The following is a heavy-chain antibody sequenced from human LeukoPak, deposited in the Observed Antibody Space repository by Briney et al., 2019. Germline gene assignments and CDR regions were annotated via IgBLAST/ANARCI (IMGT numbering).Heavy chain of an antibody. CDR3: ARHSVRNWFDP. CDR1: SGSISGGAYY. D-gene: IGHD2-2*01. Sequence: SETLSLTCTVSSGSISGGAYYWSWIRQPPGKGLEWIGYIYHSGGTYYYPSLKSRVTISVDRSKNQFSLKVSSATAADTAVYYCARHSVRNWFDPWGQGTLVTVSS. V-gene: IGHV4-30-2*01. J-gene: IGHJ5*02. CDR2: IYHSGGT.